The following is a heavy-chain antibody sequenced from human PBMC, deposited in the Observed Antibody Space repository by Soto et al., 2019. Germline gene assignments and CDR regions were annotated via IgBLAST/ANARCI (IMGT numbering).Heavy chain of an antibody. Sequence: QVQLVQSGAEVKKPGASVKVSCKASGYTFTSYDINWVRQATGQGLEWMGWMNPNSGNTGYAQKFQGRVTMTRNTSISTAYRELSSLRSEDTAVYYCAGVPPSFVSGWQEGFDYWGQGPLFTVSS. CDR1: GYTFTSYD. CDR3: AGVPPSFVSGWQEGFDY. V-gene: IGHV1-8*01. J-gene: IGHJ4*02. CDR2: MNPNSGNT. D-gene: IGHD3-10*01.